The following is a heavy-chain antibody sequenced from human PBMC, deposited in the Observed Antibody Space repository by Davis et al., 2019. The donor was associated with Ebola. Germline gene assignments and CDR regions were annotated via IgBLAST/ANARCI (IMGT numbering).Heavy chain of an antibody. CDR2: IAPDGSDK. D-gene: IGHD2-8*02. Sequence: GESLKISCAASGISFSNYVMFWVRQAPGKVMEWVAVIAPDGSDKNYADSGTGRFTISRDNSKNTLDLQMNSLRPEDTAVYYCVKTRSNWWNDALEIWGRGTMVIVSS. CDR1: GISFSNYV. J-gene: IGHJ3*02. V-gene: IGHV3-30*18. CDR3: VKTRSNWWNDALEI.